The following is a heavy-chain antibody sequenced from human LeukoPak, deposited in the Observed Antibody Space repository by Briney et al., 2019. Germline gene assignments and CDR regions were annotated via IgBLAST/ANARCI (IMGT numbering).Heavy chain of an antibody. CDR2: ISSSSSYI. Sequence: PGGSLRLSCAASGFTFSSYAMSWVRQAPGKGLEWVSSISSSSSYIYYADSVKGRFTISRDNAKNSLYLQMNSLRAEDTAVYYCAREHYDSSGYYYVGAFDIWGQGTMVTVSS. CDR3: AREHYDSSGYYYVGAFDI. D-gene: IGHD3-22*01. J-gene: IGHJ3*02. V-gene: IGHV3-21*01. CDR1: GFTFSSYA.